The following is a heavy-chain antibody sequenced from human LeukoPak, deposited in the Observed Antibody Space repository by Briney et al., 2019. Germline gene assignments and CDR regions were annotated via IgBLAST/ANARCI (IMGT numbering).Heavy chain of an antibody. Sequence: PSETLPLTCTVSGGSISSYYWSWIRQPPGKGLEWIGCIYYSGNTNYNPSLKSRVSISVDTSKNQFSLKLSSVTAADTAVYYCARRTSGYYYYFDYWGQGTLVTVSS. V-gene: IGHV4-59*08. J-gene: IGHJ4*02. D-gene: IGHD3-3*01. CDR2: IYYSGNT. CDR3: ARRTSGYYYYFDY. CDR1: GGSISSYY.